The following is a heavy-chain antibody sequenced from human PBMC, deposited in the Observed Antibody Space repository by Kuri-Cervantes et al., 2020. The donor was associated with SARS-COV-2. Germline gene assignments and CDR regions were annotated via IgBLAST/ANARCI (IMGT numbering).Heavy chain of an antibody. V-gene: IGHV4-34*01. J-gene: IGHJ6*02. CDR3: ARGHIGVVPSPFLGLGPHSYYYHMDV. CDR2: IKHSGGT. CDR1: GASLNTYS. D-gene: IGHD2-2*01. Sequence: SETLSLTCAVFGASLNTYSWSWIRQPPGKGLEWIGEIKHSGGTKYKASLKGRVSISVDASKNQISLKLTSATAADAAVYYCARGHIGVVPSPFLGLGPHSYYYHMDVWGQGTTVTVSS.